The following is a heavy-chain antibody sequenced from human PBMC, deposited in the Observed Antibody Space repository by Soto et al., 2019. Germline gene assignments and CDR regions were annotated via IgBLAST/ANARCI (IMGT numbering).Heavy chain of an antibody. CDR3: ARDTDCTSGACYIGY. D-gene: IGHD2-8*01. Sequence: QVQLVQSGTEVKNPGASVKVSCKASGYTFTSFGISWVRQVPGQGLEWMGWISADNGNTKYAQNLQGRVTMTTDTSPSTAYMELRSLRSDDAAVYYCARDTDCTSGACYIGYWGQGTLVTVSS. J-gene: IGHJ4*02. V-gene: IGHV1-18*01. CDR1: GYTFTSFG. CDR2: ISADNGNT.